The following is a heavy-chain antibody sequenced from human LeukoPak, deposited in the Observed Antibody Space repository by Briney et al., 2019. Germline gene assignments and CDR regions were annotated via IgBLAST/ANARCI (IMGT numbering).Heavy chain of an antibody. Sequence: ASVKVSCKTSGSTFTGAYMHWVRQAPGQGFEWMGWINPNSGETKFAQKFQGRVTMTRDTSISTVYMDLGGLRSDDTAVYYCARVLFNSGYDYWGQGSLVTVSS. CDR2: INPNSGET. CDR3: ARVLFNSGYDY. CDR1: GSTFTGAY. D-gene: IGHD3-9*01. J-gene: IGHJ4*02. V-gene: IGHV1-2*02.